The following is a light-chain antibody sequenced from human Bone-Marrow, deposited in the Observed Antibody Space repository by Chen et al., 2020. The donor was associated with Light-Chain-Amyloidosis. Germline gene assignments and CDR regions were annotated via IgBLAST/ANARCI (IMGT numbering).Light chain of an antibody. J-gene: IGLJ2*01. Sequence: SYELTQPPSVSVSPGQTARITCSGDDLPTKYAYWYQQKPGQAPLLVIHRDTERPWGISERFSGSSSGTTATLTISGVQAEDEADYHCQSADSSGTYEVIFGGGTKLTVL. V-gene: IGLV3-25*03. CDR3: QSADSSGTYEVI. CDR2: RDT. CDR1: DLPTKY.